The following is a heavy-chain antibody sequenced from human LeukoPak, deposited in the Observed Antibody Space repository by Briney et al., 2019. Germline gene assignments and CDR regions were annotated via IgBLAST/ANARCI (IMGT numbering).Heavy chain of an antibody. J-gene: IGHJ4*02. CDR2: IIPIFGTA. D-gene: IGHD2-15*01. CDR3: ASGEVVASRPFFDC. V-gene: IGHV1-69*05. Sequence: VASVKVSCKASGGTFSSYAISWVRQAPGQGLEWMGGIIPIFGTANYAQKFQGRVTITTDESTSTAYMELSSLRSEDTAVYYCASGEVVASRPFFDCWGQGTLVTVSS. CDR1: GGTFSSYA.